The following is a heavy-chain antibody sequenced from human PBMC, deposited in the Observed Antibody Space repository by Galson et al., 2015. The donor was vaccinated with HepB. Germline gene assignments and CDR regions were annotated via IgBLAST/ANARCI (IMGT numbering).Heavy chain of an antibody. D-gene: IGHD2-15*01. CDR3: ARGARVAVGGGTQNNWFDP. CDR1: GYTFSTFS. J-gene: IGHJ5*02. CDR2: INPYNRDT. Sequence: SVKVSCKASGYTFSTFSLTWVRQAPGQGLEWMGWINPYNRDTNYTQKLQGRVTMTTDTLTSTAYMELRSLRSDDTAVYYCARGARVAVGGGTQNNWFDPSGQGTLVTVSA. V-gene: IGHV1-18*01.